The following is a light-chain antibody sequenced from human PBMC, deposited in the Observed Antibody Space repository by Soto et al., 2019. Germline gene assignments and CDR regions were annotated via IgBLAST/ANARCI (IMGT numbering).Light chain of an antibody. V-gene: IGKV1-5*03. CDR1: QSISSW. CDR3: QQYNSDRRP. Sequence: DIQMTQSPSTLSASVGDRVTITCRASQSISSWLAWYQQKPGKAPKLLIYNASSLESGVPSRFSGSGSGTAFTLTISSLQPGDFATYYCQQYNSDRRPFGQGTNVEIK. J-gene: IGKJ1*01. CDR2: NAS.